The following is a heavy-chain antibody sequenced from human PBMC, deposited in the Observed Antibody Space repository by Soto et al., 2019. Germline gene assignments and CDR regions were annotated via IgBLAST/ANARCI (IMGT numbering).Heavy chain of an antibody. V-gene: IGHV6-1*01. Sequence: SQTLSLTCAISGDRVSSNSAAWNWLRQSPSRGLGWLGRTYYRSKWYNDYAVSVKSRITINPDTSKNQFSLQLNSVTPEDTAVYYCARDRENTYYYDSSGYSPGMDVWGQGTTGTVSS. CDR3: ARDRENTYYYDSSGYSPGMDV. D-gene: IGHD3-22*01. J-gene: IGHJ6*02. CDR1: GDRVSSNSAA. CDR2: TYYRSKWYN.